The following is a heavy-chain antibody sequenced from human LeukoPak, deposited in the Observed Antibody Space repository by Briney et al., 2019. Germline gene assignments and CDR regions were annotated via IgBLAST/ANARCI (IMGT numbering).Heavy chain of an antibody. Sequence: SETLSLTCTVSGGSISTNYWSWIRQPPGKGLEWIGNIFYSGRNNYNPSLRSRVTMSVDTSKNQFSLKLSSVTAADTAVYYCARDIDRGSWLDYWGQGTLVTVSS. CDR3: ARDIDRGSWLDY. V-gene: IGHV4-59*01. J-gene: IGHJ4*02. D-gene: IGHD3-16*01. CDR2: IFYSGRN. CDR1: GGSISTNY.